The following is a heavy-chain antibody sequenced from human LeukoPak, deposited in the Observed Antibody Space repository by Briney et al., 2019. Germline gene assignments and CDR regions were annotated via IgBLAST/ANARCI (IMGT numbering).Heavy chain of an antibody. V-gene: IGHV4-34*01. CDR3: ARGTMTTVTYYFDY. J-gene: IGHJ4*02. CDR2: INHSGST. D-gene: IGHD4-17*01. CDR1: GGSFSGYY. Sequence: SETLSLTCAVYGGSFSGYYWSWIRQPPGKGLEWIGEINHSGSTNYNPSLKSRVTISVDTSKNQFPLKLSSVTAADTAVYYCARGTMTTVTYYFDYWGQGTLVTVSS.